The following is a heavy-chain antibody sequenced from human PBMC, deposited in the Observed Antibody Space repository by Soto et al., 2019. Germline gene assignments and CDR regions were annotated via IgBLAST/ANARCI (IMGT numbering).Heavy chain of an antibody. Sequence: GGSLRLSCAVSGFTFSSYVMSWVRQAPGKGLEWVSAISGSGGSTYYADSVKGRFTISRDNSKNTLYLQMNSLRADDTAVYYCAKVGYYDSSGHNWFDTWGQGTLVTVS. J-gene: IGHJ5*02. V-gene: IGHV3-23*01. CDR3: AKVGYYDSSGHNWFDT. CDR1: GFTFSSYV. D-gene: IGHD3-22*01. CDR2: ISGSGGST.